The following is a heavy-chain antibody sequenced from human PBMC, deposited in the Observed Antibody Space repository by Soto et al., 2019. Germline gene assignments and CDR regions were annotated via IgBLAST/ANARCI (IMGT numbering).Heavy chain of an antibody. J-gene: IGHJ4*02. CDR3: ARSAGWYAVHS. V-gene: IGHV4-4*02. D-gene: IGHD6-19*01. Sequence: QVQLQESGPGLVKPWGTLSLTCAVSGDSVRSPYSWCWVRQPPGKGLEWIGEVVHTGTTSYNPSLRSRVTISMDKSINQFSLDLSSVTAADTAVYYCARSAGWYAVHSWGPGTLVLVSS. CDR2: VVHTGTT. CDR1: GDSVRSPYS.